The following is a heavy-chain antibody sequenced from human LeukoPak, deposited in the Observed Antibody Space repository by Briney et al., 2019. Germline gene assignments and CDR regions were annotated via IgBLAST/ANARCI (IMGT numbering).Heavy chain of an antibody. Sequence: ASVTVSCKSSGYTYTSYGISWVRDAPGQGLEWMGWISAYNGNTNYAQKLQGRVTMTTDTSTSTANLELRRLRSDDTAENYCARDQQLVGDYWGQGTLVTVSS. V-gene: IGHV1-18*01. D-gene: IGHD6-6*01. CDR1: GYTYTSYG. CDR2: ISAYNGNT. CDR3: ARDQQLVGDY. J-gene: IGHJ4*02.